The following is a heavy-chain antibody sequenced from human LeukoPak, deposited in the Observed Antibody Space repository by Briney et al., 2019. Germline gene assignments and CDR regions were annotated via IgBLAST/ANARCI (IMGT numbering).Heavy chain of an antibody. J-gene: IGHJ4*02. CDR3: ARTGLLLWFGDH. V-gene: IGHV3-30-3*01. D-gene: IGHD3-10*01. CDR1: GFTFSSYA. Sequence: GRSLRLSCAASGFTFSSYAMHWVRQAPGKGLEWVAVISYDGSNKYYADSVKGRFTISRDNSKNTLYLQMNSLRAEDTAVYYCARTGLLLWFGDHWGQGTLVTVSS. CDR2: ISYDGSNK.